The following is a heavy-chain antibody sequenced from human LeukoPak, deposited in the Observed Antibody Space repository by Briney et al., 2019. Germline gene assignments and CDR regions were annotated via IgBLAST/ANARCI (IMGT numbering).Heavy chain of an antibody. D-gene: IGHD3/OR15-3a*01. CDR2: IYYTGNT. CDR1: GGSISSSNSY. V-gene: IGHV4-39*01. J-gene: IGHJ4*02. CDR3: ARQTGSGLFILP. Sequence: PSETLSLTCTVSGGSISSSNSYWGWLRQPPGKGLEGVGSIYYTGNTYYNASLKSQVSISIDTSKNQFSLKLTSVTAADTSVYYCARQTGSGLFILPGGQGTLVTVSS.